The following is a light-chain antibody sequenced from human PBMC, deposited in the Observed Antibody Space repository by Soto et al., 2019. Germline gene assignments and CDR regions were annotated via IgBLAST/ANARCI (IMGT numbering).Light chain of an antibody. CDR1: SGHSNYA. J-gene: IGLJ3*02. CDR3: QTWGTGLGV. V-gene: IGLV4-69*01. Sequence: QPVLTQSPSASASLGASVKLTCTLSSGHSNYAIAWHQQQPEKGPRYLMKLNSDGSHSKGDGIPDRFSGSSSGAERYLTISRLQSEDEADYYCQTWGTGLGVFGGGTKLTVL. CDR2: LNSDGSH.